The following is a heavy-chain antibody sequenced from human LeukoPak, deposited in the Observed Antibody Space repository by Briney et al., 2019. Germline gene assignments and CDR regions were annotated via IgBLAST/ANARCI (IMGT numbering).Heavy chain of an antibody. D-gene: IGHD1-26*01. J-gene: IGHJ4*02. CDR3: ARDYGGSYYYFDY. CDR1: GGSISSSSYY. V-gene: IGHV4-39*07. Sequence: SETLSLTCTVSGGSISSSSYYWGWIRQPPGEGLEWIGSIYYSGSTYYNPSLKSRVTISVDTSKNQFSLKLSSVTAADTAVYYCARDYGGSYYYFDYWGQGTLVTVSS. CDR2: IYYSGST.